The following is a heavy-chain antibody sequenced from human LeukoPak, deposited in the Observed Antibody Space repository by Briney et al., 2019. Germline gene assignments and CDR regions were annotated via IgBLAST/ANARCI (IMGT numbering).Heavy chain of an antibody. D-gene: IGHD6-19*01. CDR3: ARGHGGWYRY. CDR2: INHSGST. J-gene: IGHJ4*02. Sequence: PSETLSLTCTVSGASISSSSYYWGWIRQPPGKGLEWIGEINHSGSTNYNPSLKSRVTISVDTSKNQFSLKLSSVTAADTAVYYCARGHGGWYRYWGQGTLVTVSS. V-gene: IGHV4-39*07. CDR1: GASISSSSYY.